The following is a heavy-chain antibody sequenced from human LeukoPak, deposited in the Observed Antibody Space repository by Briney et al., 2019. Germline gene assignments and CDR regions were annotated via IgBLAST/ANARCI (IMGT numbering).Heavy chain of an antibody. CDR2: ISDSGGRT. D-gene: IGHD6-19*01. CDR1: GFTFSNYD. J-gene: IGHJ6*02. V-gene: IGHV3-23*01. CDR3: AKRRVAVAGDYSYYGMDV. Sequence: GGSLRLSCAASGFTFSNYDMNWVRQAPGKGLEWVSAISDSGGRTYYADSLKGRFTISRDNAKNSLYLQMNSLRAEDTAVYYCAKRRVAVAGDYSYYGMDVWGQGTTVTVSS.